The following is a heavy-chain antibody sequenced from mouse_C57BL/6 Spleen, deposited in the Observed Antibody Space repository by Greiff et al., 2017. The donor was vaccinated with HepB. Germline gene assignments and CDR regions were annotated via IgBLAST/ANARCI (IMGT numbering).Heavy chain of an antibody. Sequence: QVQLQQPGAELVKPGASVKLSCKASGYTFTSYWMQWVKQRPGQGLEWIGEIAPSDSYTNYNQKFKGKGTLTVDTSSSTAYMQLSSLTSEDSTVYYCARYELGREENSFDYWGQGTTLTVSA. CDR2: IAPSDSYT. CDR3: ARYELGREENSFDY. J-gene: IGHJ2*01. D-gene: IGHD4-1*01. CDR1: GYTFTSYW. V-gene: IGHV1-50*01.